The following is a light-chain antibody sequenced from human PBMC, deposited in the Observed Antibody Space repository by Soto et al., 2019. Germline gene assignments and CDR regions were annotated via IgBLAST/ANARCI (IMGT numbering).Light chain of an antibody. CDR2: AFS. J-gene: IGKJ2*01. V-gene: IGKV1-39*01. Sequence: DIQMTQSPSSLSASVGDRVTITCRASQSITSYLNWYQHKPGRAPMLLIYAFSNLQRGVPSRFSGSGSGTDFTLTISGLQPEDLGTYYCQQSYNTPYTFGQGTKLQIK. CDR1: QSITSY. CDR3: QQSYNTPYT.